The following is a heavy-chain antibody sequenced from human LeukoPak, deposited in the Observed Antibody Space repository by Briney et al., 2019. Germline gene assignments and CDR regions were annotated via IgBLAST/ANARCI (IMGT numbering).Heavy chain of an antibody. CDR3: AREKVVVPAGLSGGSCYSGGGCYYYYMDV. CDR2: ISSSSSYI. V-gene: IGHV3-21*01. CDR1: GFTFSSYS. D-gene: IGHD2-15*01. Sequence: GGSLRLSCAASGFTFSSYSMNWVRQAPGKGLEWVSSISSSSSYIYYADSVKGRFTISRDNAKNSLYLQMNSLRAEDTAVYYCAREKVVVPAGLSGGSCYSGGGCYYYYMDVWGKGTTVTVSS. J-gene: IGHJ6*03.